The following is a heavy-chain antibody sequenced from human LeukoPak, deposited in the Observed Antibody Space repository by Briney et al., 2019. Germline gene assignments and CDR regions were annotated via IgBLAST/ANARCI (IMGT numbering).Heavy chain of an antibody. D-gene: IGHD2-15*01. Sequence: GGSLRLSCAASGFTFSTYSMNWVRQAPGKGLEWVSSISSSSSYIYYADSVKGRFTISRDNAKNSLYLQMNSLRAEDTAVYYCARLTQDIVVVVAAFDYWGQGTLVTVSS. CDR3: ARLTQDIVVVVAAFDY. CDR2: ISSSSSYI. J-gene: IGHJ4*02. V-gene: IGHV3-21*01. CDR1: GFTFSTYS.